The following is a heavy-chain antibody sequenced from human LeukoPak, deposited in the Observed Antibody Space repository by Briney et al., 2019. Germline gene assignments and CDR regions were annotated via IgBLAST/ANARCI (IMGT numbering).Heavy chain of an antibody. Sequence: SGALSLTCAVSGASISSSNWWSWVRQPPGKGLEWIGEIYHSGSTNYNPSLKSRVTISVDKSKNRFSLKLNSVTAADTAVYYCARTVYTGSYFFDYWGQGTLVTVSS. CDR2: IYHSGST. D-gene: IGHD1-26*01. CDR3: ARTVYTGSYFFDY. CDR1: GASISSSNW. J-gene: IGHJ4*02. V-gene: IGHV4-4*02.